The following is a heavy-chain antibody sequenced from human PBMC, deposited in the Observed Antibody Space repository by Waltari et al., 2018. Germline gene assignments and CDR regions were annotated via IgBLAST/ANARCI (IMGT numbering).Heavy chain of an antibody. Sequence: QVQLQQWGAGLLKPSETLSLTCAVYGGSFSGYYWSWIRQPPGKGLEWIGEINHSGSTNYNPSLKSRVTISVDTSKNQFSLKLSSVTAADPAVYYCARAWISLMRGATSALDIWGQGTMVTVS. CDR3: ARAWISLMRGATSALDI. CDR2: INHSGST. V-gene: IGHV4-34*01. D-gene: IGHD1-26*01. CDR1: GGSFSGYY. J-gene: IGHJ3*02.